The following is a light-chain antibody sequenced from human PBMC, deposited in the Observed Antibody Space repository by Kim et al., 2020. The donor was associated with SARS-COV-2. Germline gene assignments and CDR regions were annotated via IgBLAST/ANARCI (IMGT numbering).Light chain of an antibody. CDR3: GTWDGGLSAAWV. CDR1: PSNIRTKY. V-gene: IGLV1-51*01. Sequence: HNVSISFSRSPSNIRTKYVSWYQHLPGTAPTLLIYDNSKRPSGIPARFSGSKSGTSATLGITGLQPGDEADYYCGTWDGGLSAAWVFGGGTQLTVL. CDR2: DNS. J-gene: IGLJ3*02.